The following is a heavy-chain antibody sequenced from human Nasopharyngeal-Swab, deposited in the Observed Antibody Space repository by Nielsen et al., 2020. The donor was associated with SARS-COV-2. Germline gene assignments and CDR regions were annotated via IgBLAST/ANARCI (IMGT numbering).Heavy chain of an antibody. CDR3: ARERYSSSWYFDY. J-gene: IGHJ4*02. D-gene: IGHD6-13*01. CDR1: GYTFSSHA. CDR2: ISYDGDNK. V-gene: IGHV3-30-3*01. Sequence: GGSLRLSCAASGYTFSSHAMHWVRQAPGKGLEWVALISYDGDNKYYTDSVKGRFSISRENSKNTLYLQMNSLRAEDTAVYYCARERYSSSWYFDYWGQGTLVTVSS.